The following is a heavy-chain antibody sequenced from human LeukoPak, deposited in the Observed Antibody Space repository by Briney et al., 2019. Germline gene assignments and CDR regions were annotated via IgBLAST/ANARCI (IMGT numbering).Heavy chain of an antibody. D-gene: IGHD5-24*01. CDR1: GFIFSTYE. CDR2: ISTTGRTT. J-gene: IGHJ4*02. V-gene: IGHV3-48*03. CDR3: AGKPRDGYNDGRFDF. Sequence: GGSLRLSCAASGFIFSTYEMNWVRQAPGKGLEWISYISTTGRTTYYADSVQGRFTMSRDNAKNSVFLQVNSLRAGDTAVYYCAGKPRDGYNDGRFDFWGQGTLVTVSS.